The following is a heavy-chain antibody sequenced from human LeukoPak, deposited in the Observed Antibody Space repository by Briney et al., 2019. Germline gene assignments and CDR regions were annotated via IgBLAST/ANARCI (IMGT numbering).Heavy chain of an antibody. J-gene: IGHJ6*02. CDR2: IIPIFGTA. CDR1: GGTFSSYA. D-gene: IGHD2-2*01. Sequence: SVKVSCKASGGTFSSYAISWVRQAPRQVLEWMGGIIPIFGTANYAQKFQGRVTITADESTSTAYMELSSLRSEDTAVYYCATSLEADPYCSSTSCYGSYYYYGMDVWGQGTTVTVSS. V-gene: IGHV1-69*01. CDR3: ATSLEADPYCSSTSCYGSYYYYGMDV.